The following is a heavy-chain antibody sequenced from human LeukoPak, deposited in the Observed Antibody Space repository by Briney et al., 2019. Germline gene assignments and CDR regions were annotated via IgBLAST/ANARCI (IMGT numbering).Heavy chain of an antibody. J-gene: IGHJ4*02. Sequence: RASVKVSCKASGYTFTSYYIFWVRQAPGQGLEWMGIINPRTGSTSYSQKFQGRATMTRDMSTSTVYMELSSLRSEDTALYYCARGVHVRVYDSNPHYGHYWGQGTLVTVSS. D-gene: IGHD3-22*01. CDR1: GYTFTSYY. CDR3: ARGVHVRVYDSNPHYGHY. V-gene: IGHV1-46*01. CDR2: INPRTGST.